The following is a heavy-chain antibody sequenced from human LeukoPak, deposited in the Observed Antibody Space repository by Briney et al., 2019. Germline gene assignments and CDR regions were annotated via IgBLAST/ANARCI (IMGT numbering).Heavy chain of an antibody. V-gene: IGHV3-23*01. J-gene: IGHJ4*02. Sequence: GGSLRLSCAASVFTSCGNAISWVRQAPGKGLEWVSAISGSGGSTYYADSVKGRFTISRYNSKNTLYLQMNSLRAEDTAVYSCAKVLQGSSAYFDYWGQGTLVTVSS. D-gene: IGHD6-25*01. CDR3: AKVLQGSSAYFDY. CDR2: ISGSGGST. CDR1: VFTSCGNA.